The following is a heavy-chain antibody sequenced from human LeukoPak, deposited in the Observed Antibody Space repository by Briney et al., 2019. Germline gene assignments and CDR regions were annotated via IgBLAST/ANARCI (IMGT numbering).Heavy chain of an antibody. CDR3: ARDPPLSITGTTETGDY. CDR2: MNPNSGNT. V-gene: IGHV1-8*01. D-gene: IGHD1-7*01. CDR1: GYTFTSYD. Sequence: ASVKVSCKASGYTFTSYDINWVRQATGQGLEWMGWMNPNSGNTGYAQKFQGRVTMTRNTSISTAYMELSSLRPEDTAVYYCARDPPLSITGTTETGDYWGQGTLVTVSS. J-gene: IGHJ4*02.